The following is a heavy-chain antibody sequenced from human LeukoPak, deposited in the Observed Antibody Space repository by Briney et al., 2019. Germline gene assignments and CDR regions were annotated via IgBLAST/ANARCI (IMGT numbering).Heavy chain of an antibody. J-gene: IGHJ4*02. Sequence: GALRLSLAASGFTFRSYAMDWVRQAPGKGPEGGAVISYDGSNKYYADSVKGRFTISRDNSKNTLYLQMNSLRAEDTAVYYCARARSGWSPFGDYWGQGTLVTVSS. V-gene: IGHV3-30-3*01. D-gene: IGHD6-19*01. CDR3: ARARSGWSPFGDY. CDR2: ISYDGSNK. CDR1: GFTFRSYA.